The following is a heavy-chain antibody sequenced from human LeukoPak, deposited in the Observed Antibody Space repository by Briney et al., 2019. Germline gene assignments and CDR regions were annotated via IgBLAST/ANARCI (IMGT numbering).Heavy chain of an antibody. D-gene: IGHD3-10*01. Sequence: GRSLRLSCAASGFSFSNFWMHWVRQVPGKGLVWVSRISSDGSDTIYADSVKGRFTMSRDNAKNTLYLQMNSLRVEDTAVYYCAKDSGNRLYSYADLWGQGILVTVSS. CDR2: ISSDGSDT. CDR3: AKDSGNRLYSYADL. J-gene: IGHJ5*02. V-gene: IGHV3-74*01. CDR1: GFSFSNFW.